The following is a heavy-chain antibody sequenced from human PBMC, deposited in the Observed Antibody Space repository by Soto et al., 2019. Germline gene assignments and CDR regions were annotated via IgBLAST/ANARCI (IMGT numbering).Heavy chain of an antibody. J-gene: IGHJ4*02. CDR1: GGSFSGYY. V-gene: IGHV4-34*01. Sequence: QVQLQQWGAGLLKPSETLSLTCAVYGGSFSGYYWSWIRQPPGKGLEWIGEINHSGSTNYNPSLKSRVTIPEDPSKTQFSLKLSLVTAADTPVYYCGVVDYWGQGTLVTVSS. CDR3: GVVDY. CDR2: INHSGST.